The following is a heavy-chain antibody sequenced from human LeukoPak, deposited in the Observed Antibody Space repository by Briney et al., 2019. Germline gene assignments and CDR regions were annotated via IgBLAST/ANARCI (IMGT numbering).Heavy chain of an antibody. V-gene: IGHV4-59*08. J-gene: IGHJ4*02. CDR3: ARLPYNWNDVDY. D-gene: IGHD1-1*01. Sequence: SETLSLTCTVSGGSISSYYWSWIRQPPGKGLEWIGSIYYGGSTYYNPSLKSRVTISVDTSKNQFSLKLSSVTAADTALYYCARLPYNWNDVDYWGQGTLVTVSS. CDR1: GGSISSYY. CDR2: IYYGGST.